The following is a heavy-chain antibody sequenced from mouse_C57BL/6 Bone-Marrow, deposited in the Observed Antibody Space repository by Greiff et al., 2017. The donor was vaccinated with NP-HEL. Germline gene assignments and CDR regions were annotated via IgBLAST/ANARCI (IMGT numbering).Heavy chain of an antibody. CDR2: IHPSDSDT. CDR1: GYTFTSYW. Sequence: QVHVKQPGAELVKPGASVKVSCKASGYTFTSYWMHWVKQRPGQGLEWIGRIHPSDSDTNYNQKFKGKATLTVDKSSSTAYMQLSSLTSEDSAVYCCATLTTVVATRAMDYWCQGTSVTVSS. D-gene: IGHD1-1*01. V-gene: IGHV1-74*01. CDR3: ATLTTVVATRAMDY. J-gene: IGHJ4*01.